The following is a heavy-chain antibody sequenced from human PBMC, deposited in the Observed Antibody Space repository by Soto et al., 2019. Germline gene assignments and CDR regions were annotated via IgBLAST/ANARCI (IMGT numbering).Heavy chain of an antibody. Sequence: EVQLVESGGGLVQPGRSLRLSCAASGFSFNNHWMHWVRQAPGKGLMWVSRISPDGRRTSFGDSVKGRFTISRDNAENTLYLEMNSLRADDTAVYYCAAKTVGEGCMGVWGQGTTVIVSS. J-gene: IGHJ6*02. CDR1: GFSFNNHW. V-gene: IGHV3-74*01. CDR2: ISPDGRRT. D-gene: IGHD4-17*01. CDR3: AAKTVGEGCMGV.